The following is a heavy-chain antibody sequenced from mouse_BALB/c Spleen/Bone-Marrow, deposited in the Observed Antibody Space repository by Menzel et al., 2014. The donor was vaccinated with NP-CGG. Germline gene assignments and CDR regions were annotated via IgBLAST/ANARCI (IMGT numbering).Heavy chain of an antibody. CDR1: GYTFSNYW. CDR3: ARVIYWYFDV. CDR2: ILPGSGST. J-gene: IGHJ1*01. V-gene: IGHV1-9*01. Sequence: QVTLKESGAELMKPGASVKISCKATGYTFSNYWIEWIKQRPGHGLEWIGEILPGSGSTDYNENFKVKATFTADTSSNTSYMLLSRLTSEYSAVYYCARVIYWYFDVWGAGTTVTVSS.